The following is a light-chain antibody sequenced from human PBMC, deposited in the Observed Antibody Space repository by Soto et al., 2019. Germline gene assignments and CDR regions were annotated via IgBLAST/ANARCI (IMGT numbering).Light chain of an antibody. CDR3: ATWDDSLNAAV. Sequence: QCALTQPPSASGTPGQRVTISCSGSNSNIGGNTVNWYQQLPGAAPKLLIYSNDQRPSGVPDRFSGSKFGTTASLAISGLQSEDEADYHCATWDDSLNAAVFGAGTKVTVL. V-gene: IGLV1-44*01. J-gene: IGLJ1*01. CDR2: SND. CDR1: NSNIGGNT.